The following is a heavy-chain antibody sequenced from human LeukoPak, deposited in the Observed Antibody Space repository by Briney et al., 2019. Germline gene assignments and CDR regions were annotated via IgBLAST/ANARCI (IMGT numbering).Heavy chain of an antibody. CDR3: ARWGREYGMDV. Sequence: PSETLSLTCTVSGGSISSGGYYWSWIRQHPGKGLEWIGYIYYSGSTYYNPSLKSRVTISVDTSKNQLSLKLSSVTAADTAVYYCARWGREYGMDVWGKGTTVTVSS. D-gene: IGHD3-16*01. J-gene: IGHJ6*04. CDR1: GGSISSGGYY. CDR2: IYYSGST. V-gene: IGHV4-31*03.